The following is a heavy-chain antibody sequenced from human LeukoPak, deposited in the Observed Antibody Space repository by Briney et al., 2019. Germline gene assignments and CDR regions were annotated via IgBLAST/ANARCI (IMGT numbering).Heavy chain of an antibody. Sequence: GGSLRLSCAASGFSFSSYGMHWVRQAPGKGLECVAVISYDGSDKYAESVKGRFSISRDNSKNTLYLQMNSLRVEDTAVYYCAKDAHPPRDGYNPYYFDYRGQGTLVTVSS. CDR2: ISYDGSDK. V-gene: IGHV3-30*18. CDR3: AKDAHPPRDGYNPYYFDY. J-gene: IGHJ4*02. CDR1: GFSFSSYG. D-gene: IGHD5-24*01.